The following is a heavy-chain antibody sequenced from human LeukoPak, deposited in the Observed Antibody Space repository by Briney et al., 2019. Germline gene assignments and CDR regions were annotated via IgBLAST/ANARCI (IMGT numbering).Heavy chain of an antibody. Sequence: SVKVSCKASGGTFNNYAINWVRQAPGQGLEWMGGIIPIFGKASYAQKFQGRVTITADESTRTAFMELSSLRSEDTAVYYCARGWLAETTVVTPYNYWGRGTLVSVSS. V-gene: IGHV1-69*01. D-gene: IGHD4-23*01. CDR3: ARGWLAETTVVTPYNY. J-gene: IGHJ4*02. CDR1: GGTFNNYA. CDR2: IIPIFGKA.